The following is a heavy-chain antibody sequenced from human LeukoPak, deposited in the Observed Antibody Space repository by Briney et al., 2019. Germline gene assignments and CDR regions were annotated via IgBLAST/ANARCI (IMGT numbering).Heavy chain of an antibody. D-gene: IGHD3-3*01. Sequence: SETLSLTCTVSGGSISSYYWSWIRQPAAKGLEWIGRIYTSGSTNYNPSLKSRVTMSVDTSKNQFSLKLSSVTAADTAVYYCASPYDFWSGYYLWGQGTLVTVSS. CDR2: IYTSGST. J-gene: IGHJ4*02. V-gene: IGHV4-4*07. CDR3: ASPYDFWSGYYL. CDR1: GGSISSYY.